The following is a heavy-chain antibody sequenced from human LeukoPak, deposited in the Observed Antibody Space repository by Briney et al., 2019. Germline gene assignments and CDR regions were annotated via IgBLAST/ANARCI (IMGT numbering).Heavy chain of an antibody. CDR1: GYTFTSYG. V-gene: IGHV1-18*01. J-gene: IGHJ3*02. Sequence: ASVKVCCKASGYTFTSYGIGWVRQAPGQGLEWMGWISAYNGNTNYAQKLQGRVTMTTDTSTSTAYMELRSLRSDDTAVYYCASLRWSRIYIWGQGTMVTVSS. CDR3: ASLRWSRIYI. D-gene: IGHD4-23*01. CDR2: ISAYNGNT.